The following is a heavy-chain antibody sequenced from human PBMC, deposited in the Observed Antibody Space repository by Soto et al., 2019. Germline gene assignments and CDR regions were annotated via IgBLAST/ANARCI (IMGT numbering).Heavy chain of an antibody. Sequence: GASVKVPCKASGYTFTSYDINWVRQATGQGLEWMGWMNPNSGNTGYAQKFQGRVTMTRNTSISTAYMELSSLRSEDTAVYYCATGSVVVTDFDYWGQGTLVTVSS. CDR3: ATGSVVVTDFDY. D-gene: IGHD2-15*01. V-gene: IGHV1-8*01. CDR1: GYTFTSYD. CDR2: MNPNSGNT. J-gene: IGHJ4*02.